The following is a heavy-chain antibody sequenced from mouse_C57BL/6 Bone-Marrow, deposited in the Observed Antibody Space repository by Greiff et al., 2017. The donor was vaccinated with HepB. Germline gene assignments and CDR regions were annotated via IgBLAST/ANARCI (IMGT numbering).Heavy chain of an antibody. J-gene: IGHJ4*01. V-gene: IGHV1-69*01. CDR2: IDPSDSYT. Sequence: QVQLKQPGAELVMPGASVKLSCKASGYTFTSYWMHWVKQRPGQGLEWIGEIDPSDSYTNYNQKFKGKSTLTVDKSSSTAYMQLSSLTSEDSAVYYCARSGSSHGDYWGQGTSVTVSS. CDR1: GYTFTSYW. D-gene: IGHD1-1*01. CDR3: ARSGSSHGDY.